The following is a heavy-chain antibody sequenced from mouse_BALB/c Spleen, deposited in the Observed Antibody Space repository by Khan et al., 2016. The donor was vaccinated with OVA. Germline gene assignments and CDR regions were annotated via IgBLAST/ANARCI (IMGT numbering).Heavy chain of an antibody. CDR3: ARSGGNFHWYFDV. CDR1: GFTFSSFG. CDR2: MSSGSSTI. J-gene: IGHJ1*01. Sequence: EVELVESGGGLVQPGGSRKLSCAASGFTFSSFGMHWVRQAPKQGLEWVAYMSSGSSTIYYVDTVKGRFTISRDNPKNTLFLQMTSLRSEDTAMYYCARSGGNFHWYFDVWGAGTLVTVSS. D-gene: IGHD2-1*01. V-gene: IGHV5-17*02.